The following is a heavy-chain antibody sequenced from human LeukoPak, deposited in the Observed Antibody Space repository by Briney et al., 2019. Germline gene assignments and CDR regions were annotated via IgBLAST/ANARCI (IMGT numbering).Heavy chain of an antibody. D-gene: IGHD6-19*01. CDR3: ARLKAVAGPHYYFDY. J-gene: IGHJ4*02. CDR1: GFTFSSYA. V-gene: IGHV3-30*04. Sequence: PGGSLRLSCGASGFTFSSYAVHWVRQAPGKGLEWVAVISYDGSNKDYADSVKGRFTISRDDSKNTLFLQMNSLRIDDTAVYYCARLKAVAGPHYYFDYWGQGTLVTVSS. CDR2: ISYDGSNK.